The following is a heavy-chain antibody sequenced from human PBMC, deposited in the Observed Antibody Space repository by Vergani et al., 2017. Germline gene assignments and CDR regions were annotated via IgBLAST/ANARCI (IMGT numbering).Heavy chain of an antibody. J-gene: IGHJ4*02. CDR1: GYTFTGYY. V-gene: IGHV1-2*02. CDR2: INPNSGGT. Sequence: QVQLVQSGAEVQKPGASVKVSCKASGYTFTGYYMHWVRQAPGQGLEWIGWINPNSGGTNYAQKFQGRVTMTRDTSISTGYMELSRLGSDDTDVYYCARNTVTQWTENFDYWGKGTLVTVSS. CDR3: ARNTVTQWTENFDY. D-gene: IGHD4-17*01.